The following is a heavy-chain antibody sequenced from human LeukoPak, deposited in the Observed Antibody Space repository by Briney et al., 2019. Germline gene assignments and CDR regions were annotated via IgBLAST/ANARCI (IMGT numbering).Heavy chain of an antibody. V-gene: IGHV3-30*18. D-gene: IGHD3-3*01. CDR1: GFTFSSYG. CDR3: AKDLVPWGSGYLFDP. CDR2: ISYDGSNK. J-gene: IGHJ5*02. Sequence: GRSLRLSCAASGFTFSSYGMHWVRQAPGKGLEWVSDISYDGSNKYYADSVKGRFTISRDNSKNTLYLQMNSLRAEDTGVYYCAKDLVPWGSGYLFDPWGQGTLVTVSS.